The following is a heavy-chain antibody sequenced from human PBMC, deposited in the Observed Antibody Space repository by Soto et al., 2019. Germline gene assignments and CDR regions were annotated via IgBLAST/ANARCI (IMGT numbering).Heavy chain of an antibody. CDR3: ARDQGAPDDAFDF. J-gene: IGHJ3*01. CDR2: INHSGST. Sequence: SETLSLTCAVYGGSFSGYYWSWIRQPPGKGLEWIGEINHSGSTNYNPSLKSRVTISVDTSKNQFSLKLSSVTAADTAVYYCARDQGAPDDAFDFWGQGTMVTV. CDR1: GGSFSGYY. D-gene: IGHD1-26*01. V-gene: IGHV4-34*01.